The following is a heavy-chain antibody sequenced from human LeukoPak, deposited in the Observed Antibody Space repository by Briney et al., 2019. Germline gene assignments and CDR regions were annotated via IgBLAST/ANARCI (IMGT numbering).Heavy chain of an antibody. CDR1: GYTFTDYY. V-gene: IGHV1-2*02. Sequence: GASVKLSCKASGYTFTDYYLNWVRQAPGQGLEWMGWINPKTAATNFTQRFPGRISLITDTSINTAYMEMRGLTSGDTAVYYCARGRNSVYFNVVAPSYFDYWGQGTLVTVSS. CDR3: ARGRNSVYFNVVAPSYFDY. CDR2: INPKTAAT. D-gene: IGHD3-22*01. J-gene: IGHJ4*02.